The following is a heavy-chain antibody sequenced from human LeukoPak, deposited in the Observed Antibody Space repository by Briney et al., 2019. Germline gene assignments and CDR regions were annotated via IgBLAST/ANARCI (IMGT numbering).Heavy chain of an antibody. CDR3: ARDMGRMGGSYWGHYYYYMDV. CDR1: GYSISNGYY. D-gene: IGHD1-26*01. V-gene: IGHV4-38-2*02. Sequence: SETLSLTCTVSGYSISNGYYWGWIRQPPGKGLEFIGSVYHGGNTYYKASLKSRVTISLDTSKNQFSLRLSSVTAADTAVYYCARDMGRMGGSYWGHYYYYMDVWGKGTTVTISS. CDR2: VYHGGNT. J-gene: IGHJ6*03.